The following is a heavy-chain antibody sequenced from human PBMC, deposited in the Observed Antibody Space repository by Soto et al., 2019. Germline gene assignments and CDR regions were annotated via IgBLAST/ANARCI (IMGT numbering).Heavy chain of an antibody. D-gene: IGHD6-19*01. CDR1: GGSISGHY. CDR3: ARVGSSGWSPDY. J-gene: IGHJ4*02. Sequence: SETLSLTCTVSGGSISGHYWIWIRQSPGKRLEWIGYIFYTGSTNYNPSLESRVTLSADTSKNQFSLRLSSVTAADTAVYYCARVGSSGWSPDYWGQGTLVTVSS. V-gene: IGHV4-59*11. CDR2: IFYTGST.